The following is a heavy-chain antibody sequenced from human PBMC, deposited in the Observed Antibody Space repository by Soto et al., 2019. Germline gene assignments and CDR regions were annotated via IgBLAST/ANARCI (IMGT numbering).Heavy chain of an antibody. J-gene: IGHJ5*02. V-gene: IGHV1-69*01. CDR3: ASTAAANRVDWFDP. CDR1: GGTFSSYA. Sequence: QVQLVQSGAEVKKPGSSVKVSCKASGGTFSSYAISWVRQAPGQGLEWMGGIIPIFGTANYAQKFQGRVTITADESTSTAYMGLSSLRSEDTAVYYCASTAAANRVDWFDPWGQGTLVTVSS. CDR2: IIPIFGTA. D-gene: IGHD6-13*01.